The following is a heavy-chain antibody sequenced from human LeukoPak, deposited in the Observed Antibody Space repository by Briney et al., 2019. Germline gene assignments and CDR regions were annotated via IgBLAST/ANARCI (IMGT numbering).Heavy chain of an antibody. V-gene: IGHV1-2*02. Sequence: GASVKVSCKASGYTFTGYYMHWVRQAPGQGLEWMGWINPNSGGTNYAQKFQGRVTMTRDTSISTAYMELSRLRSDDTAVYYCARGRGQYYGSGSPLDYWGQGTLVTVSS. J-gene: IGHJ4*02. CDR2: INPNSGGT. CDR1: GYTFTGYY. CDR3: ARGRGQYYGSGSPLDY. D-gene: IGHD3-10*01.